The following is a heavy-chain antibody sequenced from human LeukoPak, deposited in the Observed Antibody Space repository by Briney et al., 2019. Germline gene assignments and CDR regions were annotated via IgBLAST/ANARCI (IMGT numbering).Heavy chain of an antibody. V-gene: IGHV4-4*02. CDR1: GGSISNSNW. Sequence: SETLSLTCVVSGGSISNSNWWTWVRQSPEKGLEWIGEIYHNGNTNYNPSLKSRVTISVEKSKNEFSLKLTSVTAADTALYYCAIRFGRLEAGGTPFDSWGQGTLVTVSS. CDR2: IYHNGNT. D-gene: IGHD6-13*01. CDR3: AIRFGRLEAGGTPFDS. J-gene: IGHJ4*02.